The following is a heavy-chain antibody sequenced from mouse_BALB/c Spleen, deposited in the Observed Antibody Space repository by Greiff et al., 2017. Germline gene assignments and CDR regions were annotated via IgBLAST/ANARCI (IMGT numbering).Heavy chain of an antibody. J-gene: IGHJ1*01. CDR2: ISSGGSYT. D-gene: IGHD4-1*02. CDR3: ARHPPSTDWYFDV. V-gene: IGHV5-9-3*01. CDR1: GFTFSSYA. Sequence: EVMLVESGGGLVKPGGSLKLSCAASGFTFSSYAMSWVRQTPEKRLEWVATISSGGSYTYYPDSVKGRFTISRDNAKNTLYLQMSSLRSEDTAMYYCARHPPSTDWYFDVWGAGTTVTVSS.